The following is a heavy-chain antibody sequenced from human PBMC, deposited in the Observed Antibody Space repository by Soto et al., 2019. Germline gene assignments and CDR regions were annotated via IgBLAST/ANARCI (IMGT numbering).Heavy chain of an antibody. CDR2: ISAYNGNT. V-gene: IGHV1-18*04. CDR1: GYTFTSYG. CDR3: ARDGDSGGYFYYSGMDV. J-gene: IGHJ6*04. Sequence: GASVNVSCKASGYTFTSYGISWVRQAPGQGLEWMGWISAYNGNTNYAQKLQGRVTMTTDTSTSTAYMELRSLRSDETAVYYCARDGDSGGYFYYSGMDVWGKGTKVTVSS. D-gene: IGHD3-22*01.